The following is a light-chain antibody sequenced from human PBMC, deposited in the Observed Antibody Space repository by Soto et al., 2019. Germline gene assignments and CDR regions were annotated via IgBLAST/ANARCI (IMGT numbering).Light chain of an antibody. CDR3: VLYLGNDLV. CDR2: STN. V-gene: IGLV8-61*01. Sequence: QAVVTQEPSFSVSPGGTVTLTCALSSGSVSASYYPSWYQLTPGQAPRTLIYSTNTRSSGVPDRFSGSILGNKAALTITGAQADDESDYCCVLYLGNDLVFGGGTKLTVL. CDR1: SGSVSASYY. J-gene: IGLJ3*02.